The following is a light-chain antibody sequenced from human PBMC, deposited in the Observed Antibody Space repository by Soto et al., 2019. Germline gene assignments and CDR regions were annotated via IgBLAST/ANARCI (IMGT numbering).Light chain of an antibody. V-gene: IGLV2-14*01. CDR1: SSDVGGYNY. Sequence: QSVLTQPASVSGSPGQSITVSCTGTSSDVGGYNYVSWYQQHPGKAPKLMIYEVSNRPSWVSHRFSASKSGNTASLTISGLQAQDEASYYCSSYTISTTLGFATATKATV. J-gene: IGLJ1*01. CDR2: EVS. CDR3: SSYTISTTLG.